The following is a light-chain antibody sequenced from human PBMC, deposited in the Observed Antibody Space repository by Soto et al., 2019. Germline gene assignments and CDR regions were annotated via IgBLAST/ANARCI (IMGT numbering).Light chain of an antibody. CDR2: AAS. J-gene: IGKJ1*01. CDR3: QQYHSSLWT. V-gene: IGKV3-20*01. Sequence: EIVLTQSPGTLSLSPGERATLSCMASQSVSSNYLAWYQQKPGRAPRLLIYAASSRATGIPDRFSGSGSGTDFTLTISRLEPEDFAVYYCQQYHSSLWTFGQGTKVEIK. CDR1: QSVSSNY.